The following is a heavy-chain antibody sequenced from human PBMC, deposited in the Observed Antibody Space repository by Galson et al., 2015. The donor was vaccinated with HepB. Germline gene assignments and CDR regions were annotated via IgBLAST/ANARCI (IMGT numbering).Heavy chain of an antibody. Sequence: SLRLSCAASGFTFSNYWMTWVRQAPGKGLEWVANINQDGSDTNYVDSMKGRFTVSRDNAKNSLYLQINSLRVEDTALYYCARGGDGGCNYWGQGTLVTVSS. D-gene: IGHD3-10*01. CDR3: ARGGDGGCNY. V-gene: IGHV3-7*03. CDR2: INQDGSDT. CDR1: GFTFSNYW. J-gene: IGHJ4*02.